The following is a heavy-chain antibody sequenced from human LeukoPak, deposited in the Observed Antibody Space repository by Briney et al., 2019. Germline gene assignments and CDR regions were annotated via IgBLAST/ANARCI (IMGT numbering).Heavy chain of an antibody. CDR1: GYSISSGYY. J-gene: IGHJ4*02. D-gene: IGHD7-27*01. V-gene: IGHV4-38-2*02. CDR2: IYQSGST. CDR3: ARLAWGRLDY. Sequence: SETLSLTCSVSGYSISSGYYWGWIRQPPGKGLEWIGSIYQSGSTYYNPSLKSRVTISVDTSKNQFSLKLSSVAAADTAVYYCARLAWGRLDYWGQGTMVTVSS.